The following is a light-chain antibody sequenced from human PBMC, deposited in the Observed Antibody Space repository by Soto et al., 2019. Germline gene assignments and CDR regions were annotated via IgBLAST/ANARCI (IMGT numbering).Light chain of an antibody. CDR2: GAS. CDR3: QLYATSPMYT. CDR1: QSVDRRY. J-gene: IGKJ2*01. Sequence: EIVLTQSPGTLSLSPGGRATLSCRTSQSVDRRYVAWYQQKPGQAPRLLIYGASTRASGIPDRFSGDGSGTDFTLTISRLEPEDFVVYFCQLYATSPMYTFGQGTKLESK. V-gene: IGKV3-20*01.